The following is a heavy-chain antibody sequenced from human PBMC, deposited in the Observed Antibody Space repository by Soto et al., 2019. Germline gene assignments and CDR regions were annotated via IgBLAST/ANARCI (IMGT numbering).Heavy chain of an antibody. CDR3: ARENFDFWSGQYRNWFDP. Sequence: GASVKVSCKASGYTFTSYGISWGRQAPGQRVEWMGWISAYNGNTNYAQKLQGRVTMTTDTSTSTAYMELRSLRSDDTAVYYCARENFDFWSGQYRNWFDPWGQGTLVTVSS. CDR2: ISAYNGNT. D-gene: IGHD3-3*01. J-gene: IGHJ5*02. V-gene: IGHV1-18*01. CDR1: GYTFTSYG.